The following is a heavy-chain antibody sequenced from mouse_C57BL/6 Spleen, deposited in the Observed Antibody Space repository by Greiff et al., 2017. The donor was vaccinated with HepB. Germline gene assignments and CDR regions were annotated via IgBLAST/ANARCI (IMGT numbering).Heavy chain of an antibody. CDR1: GFTFTDYC. D-gene: IGHD1-1*01. CDR3: ARSDYYGSNFDV. J-gene: IGHJ1*03. V-gene: IGHV7-3*01. CDR2: IRNKANGYTT. Sequence: EVQLQESGGGLVQPGGSLSLSCAASGFTFTDYCMSWVRQPPGKALEWLGFIRNKANGYTTEYSASVKGRFTISRDNSQSILYLQMNALRAEDSATYYCARSDYYGSNFDVWGTGTTVTVSS.